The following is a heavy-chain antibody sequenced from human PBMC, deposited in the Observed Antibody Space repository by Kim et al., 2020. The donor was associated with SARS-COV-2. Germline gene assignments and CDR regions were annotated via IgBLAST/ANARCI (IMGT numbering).Heavy chain of an antibody. J-gene: IGHJ3*02. Sequence: GGSLRLSCVASGFTFGTYAMHWVRQAPGKGLGWVAFISYDGSDKQYADSVKGRFTISRDNSKNTLYLEMNSLRAEDTALYYCAAPAFDIWCRGTMVTVSS. CDR3: AAPAFDI. CDR2: ISYDGSDK. CDR1: GFTFGTYA. V-gene: IGHV3-30*04.